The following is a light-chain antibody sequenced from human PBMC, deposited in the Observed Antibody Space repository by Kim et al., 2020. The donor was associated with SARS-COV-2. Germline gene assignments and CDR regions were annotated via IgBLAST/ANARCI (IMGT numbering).Light chain of an antibody. V-gene: IGLV1-44*01. J-gene: IGLJ3*02. CDR3: AAWDDSLSAWV. CDR1: SSNNGRSA. CDR2: ENN. Sequence: GQRVTCSCSRTSSNNGRSAFHRYQPLPGTAPKVLIYENNQRPSGVPDRFSGSKSGTSAFLAISRLQSEDEADYYCAAWDDSLSAWVLGGGTQLTVL.